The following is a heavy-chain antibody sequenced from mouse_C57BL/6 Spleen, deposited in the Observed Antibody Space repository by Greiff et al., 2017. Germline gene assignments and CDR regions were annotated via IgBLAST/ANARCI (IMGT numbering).Heavy chain of an antibody. V-gene: IGHV1-15*01. CDR2: IDPETGGT. Sequence: QVQLKQSGAELVRPGASVTLSCKASGYTFTDYEMHWVKQTPVHGLEWIGAIDPETGGTAYNQKFKGKAILTADKSSSTAYMELRSLTSEDSAVYYCTRRDDGYWDYWGQGTTLTVSS. J-gene: IGHJ2*01. CDR3: TRRDDGYWDY. D-gene: IGHD2-3*01. CDR1: GYTFTDYE.